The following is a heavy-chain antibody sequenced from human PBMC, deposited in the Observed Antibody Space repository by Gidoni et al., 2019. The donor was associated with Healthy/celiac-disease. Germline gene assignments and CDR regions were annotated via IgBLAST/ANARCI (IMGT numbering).Heavy chain of an antibody. Sequence: QVTLTESGPVLVKPTATLTLTCPVSGFSLSHARMGVSWIRQPPGKALEWLAHIFSNDEKSYSTSRKSRLTISKDTSKSQVVLTRTNMDPVDTATYYCARILKKYSSGWYYFDYWGQGTLVTVSS. CDR2: IFSNDEK. CDR1: GFSLSHARMG. D-gene: IGHD6-19*01. CDR3: ARILKKYSSGWYYFDY. J-gene: IGHJ4*02. V-gene: IGHV2-26*01.